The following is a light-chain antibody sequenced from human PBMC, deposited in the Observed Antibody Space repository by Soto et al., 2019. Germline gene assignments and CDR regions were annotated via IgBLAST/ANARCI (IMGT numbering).Light chain of an antibody. CDR1: QTITNY. CDR3: QQSYSSPWT. V-gene: IGKV1-39*01. J-gene: IGKJ1*01. CDR2: AAS. Sequence: DIQMTQSPSSLSASVGDRVTITCRASQTITNYLNWYQQKPGKASKLLIYAASTLLSGVPSRFSGGGSETDYTLTIDSLQPEDFATNYCQQSYSSPWTFGQGTKVEIK.